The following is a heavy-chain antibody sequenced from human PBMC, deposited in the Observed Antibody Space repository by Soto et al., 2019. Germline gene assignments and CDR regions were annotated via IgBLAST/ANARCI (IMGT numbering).Heavy chain of an antibody. CDR3: ARSSRSSQYFDF. V-gene: IGHV5-51*01. CDR1: GYTFSNFW. Sequence: PGESLTISCQCSGYTFSNFWIGWVRQLPGQGLEWMGIIYPGDHETRYSPSFLGKVTISAETSINTAYLQWSSLEASDSAFYFCARSSRSSQYFDFWGQGDLVTVSS. CDR2: IYPGDHET. D-gene: IGHD2-15*01. J-gene: IGHJ4*02.